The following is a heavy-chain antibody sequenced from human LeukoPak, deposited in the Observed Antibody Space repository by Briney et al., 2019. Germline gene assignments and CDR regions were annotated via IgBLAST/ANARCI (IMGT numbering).Heavy chain of an antibody. Sequence: SETLFLTCTVSGGSISSYYWSWIRQPPGKGLEWIGYIYYSGSTNYNPSLKSRVTISVDTSKNQFSLKLSSVTAADTAVYYCARQGDYYDSSGYYHFDYWGQGPRSPSPQ. CDR1: GGSISSYY. CDR3: ARQGDYYDSSGYYHFDY. J-gene: IGHJ4*02. CDR2: IYYSGST. D-gene: IGHD3-22*01. V-gene: IGHV4-59*08.